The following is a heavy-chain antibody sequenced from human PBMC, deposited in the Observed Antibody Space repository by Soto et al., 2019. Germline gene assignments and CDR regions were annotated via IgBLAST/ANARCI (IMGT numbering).Heavy chain of an antibody. D-gene: IGHD3-10*01. CDR2: INHSGST. CDR1: GGSFSGYY. CDR3: ARGRAVRGVIKWFDP. J-gene: IGHJ5*02. Sequence: PSETLSLTCAVYGGSFSGYYWSWIRQPPGKGLEWIGEINHSGSTNYNPSLKSRVTISVDTSKNQFSLKLSSVTAADTAVYYCARGRAVRGVIKWFDPWGQGTLVTVSS. V-gene: IGHV4-34*01.